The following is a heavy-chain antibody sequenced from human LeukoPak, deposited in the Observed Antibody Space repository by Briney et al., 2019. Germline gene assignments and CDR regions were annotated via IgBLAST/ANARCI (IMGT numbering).Heavy chain of an antibody. CDR1: GFTFSSYW. Sequence: GGSLRLSCAASGFTFSSYWMSWVRQAPGKGLEWVANINEDGSEKYYVDSVKGRFTISRDNSKNSLYLQMNSLRAEDTAVYYCARPRIALNDAFDIWGQGTMVTVSS. D-gene: IGHD6-13*01. CDR2: INEDGSEK. CDR3: ARPRIALNDAFDI. J-gene: IGHJ3*02. V-gene: IGHV3-7*01.